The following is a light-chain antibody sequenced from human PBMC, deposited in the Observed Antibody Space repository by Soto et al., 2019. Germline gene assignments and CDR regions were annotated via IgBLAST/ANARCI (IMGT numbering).Light chain of an antibody. Sequence: EIVLTQSPGTLSLSPGERATLSCRASQSVTSDYLAWYQQKPGQAPRLLIYDASTRATGIPARFSGSGSGTEFTLTISSLQSEDFAVYYCQQYNNWPQRTFGQGTKVDIK. V-gene: IGKV3-15*01. CDR1: QSVTSD. CDR2: DAS. CDR3: QQYNNWPQRT. J-gene: IGKJ1*01.